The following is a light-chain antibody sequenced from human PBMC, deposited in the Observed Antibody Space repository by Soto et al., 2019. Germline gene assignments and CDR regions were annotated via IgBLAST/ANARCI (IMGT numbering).Light chain of an antibody. J-gene: IGKJ4*01. CDR1: QDIRSR. V-gene: IGKV1-12*01. CDR2: SAT. CDR3: QQANILPPV. Sequence: IEMTQSPSSVSASVGDRVTITCRASQDIRSRLAWYQHKPGKAPNLLIYSATTLQSGVPYRFSCSGSGTYFTLTISSLQPEDFATYYCQQANILPPVFGGGTRVEI.